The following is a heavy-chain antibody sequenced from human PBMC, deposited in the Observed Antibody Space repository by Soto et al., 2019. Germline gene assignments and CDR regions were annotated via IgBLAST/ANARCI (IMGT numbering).Heavy chain of an antibody. CDR3: ARDKGDTAFDY. Sequence: ASVKVSCKASGYTFTSYGISWVRQAPGQGLEWMGWISAYNGNTNYAQKLKGRVTMTTDTSTSTVYMELSSLRSEDMAVYYCARDKGDTAFDYWGQGTLVTVPS. CDR1: GYTFTSYG. V-gene: IGHV1-18*03. J-gene: IGHJ4*02. CDR2: ISAYNGNT. D-gene: IGHD2-21*02.